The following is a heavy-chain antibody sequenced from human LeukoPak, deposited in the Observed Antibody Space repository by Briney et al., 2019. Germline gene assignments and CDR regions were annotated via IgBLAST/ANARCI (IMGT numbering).Heavy chain of an antibody. CDR1: GGSISSYY. CDR3: ARHDPAQGYYFDY. Sequence: RASETLSLTCTVSGGSISSYYWSWIRQPPGKGLEWIGYIYTSGSTNYNPSLKSRVTISVDTSKNQFSLKLSSVTAADTAVYYCARHDPAQGYYFDYRGQGTLVTVSS. V-gene: IGHV4-4*09. CDR2: IYTSGST. J-gene: IGHJ4*02.